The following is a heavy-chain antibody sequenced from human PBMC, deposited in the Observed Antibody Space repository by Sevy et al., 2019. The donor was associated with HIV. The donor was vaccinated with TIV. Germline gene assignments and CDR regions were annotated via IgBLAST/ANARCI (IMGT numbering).Heavy chain of an antibody. Sequence: GGSLRLSCAASGFTFSSYWMSWVRQAPGKGLEWVANIKQDGSKKYYVDSVKGRFTISRDNAKNSLYLQMNSLRPEDTAMYNCARDQGGMYGDYGGYYYDYWGQGTLVTVSS. CDR3: ARDQGGMYGDYGGYYYDY. CDR1: GFTFSSYW. CDR2: IKQDGSKK. D-gene: IGHD4-17*01. J-gene: IGHJ4*02. V-gene: IGHV3-7*01.